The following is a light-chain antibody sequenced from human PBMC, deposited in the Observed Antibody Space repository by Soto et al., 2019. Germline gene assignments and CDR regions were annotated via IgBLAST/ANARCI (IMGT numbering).Light chain of an antibody. CDR2: GAS. CDR3: QQYHKWPPFT. J-gene: IGKJ4*01. V-gene: IGKV3-15*01. CDR1: QTVSNN. Sequence: EIVMTQSPATLSMSPGERVSISCRASQTVSNNLAWYQQKPGQAPRLLIYGASTRAIGVAARFSGSGSGTEFTLTITSLQSEDFAVYYWQQYHKWPPFTFGGGTVVEIK.